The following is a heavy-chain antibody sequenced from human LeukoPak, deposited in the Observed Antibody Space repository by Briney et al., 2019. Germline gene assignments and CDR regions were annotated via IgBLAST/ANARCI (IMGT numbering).Heavy chain of an antibody. Sequence: SETLSLTCTVSGGSISSYYWSWIRQPAGKGLEWIGRIYTSGSTNYNPSLKSRVTMSVDTSKNQFSLKLSSVTAADTAVYYCARSIAAAGTVYYYGMDVWGQGTTVTVSS. CDR3: ARSIAAAGTVYYYGMDV. V-gene: IGHV4-4*07. CDR2: IYTSGST. D-gene: IGHD6-13*01. CDR1: GGSISSYY. J-gene: IGHJ6*02.